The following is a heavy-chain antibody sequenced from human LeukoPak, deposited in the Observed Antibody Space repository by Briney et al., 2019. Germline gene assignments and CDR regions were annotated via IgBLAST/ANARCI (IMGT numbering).Heavy chain of an antibody. CDR3: ARRKTHSFDY. J-gene: IGHJ4*02. CDR1: GGSISSYY. CDR2: IYYSGST. Sequence: SETLSLTCTVSGGSISSYYWSWIRQPPGKGLEWIGYIYYSGSTNYNPSLKSRVTISVDTSKNQFSLKLSSVTAADTAVYYCARRKTHSFDYWGQGTLVTVSS. V-gene: IGHV4-59*08.